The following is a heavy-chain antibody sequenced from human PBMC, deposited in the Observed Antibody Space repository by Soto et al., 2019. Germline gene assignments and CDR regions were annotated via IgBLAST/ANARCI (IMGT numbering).Heavy chain of an antibody. V-gene: IGHV5-51*01. CDR2: IYPGASDI. CDR3: ARVAFNSGGYYSPLYFRGMDV. D-gene: IGHD1-26*01. J-gene: IGHJ6*02. Sequence: GESLKISCKGFGYSFSSHWIGWVRQMPGKGLEWMGIIYPGASDIRYRPSFQGQVTISVDKSINTAYLQWSSLKASDTAMYYCARVAFNSGGYYSPLYFRGMDVWGRGTTVTVSS. CDR1: GYSFSSHW.